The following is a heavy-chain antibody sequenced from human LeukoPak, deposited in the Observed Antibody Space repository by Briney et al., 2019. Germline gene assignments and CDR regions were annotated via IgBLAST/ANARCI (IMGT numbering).Heavy chain of an antibody. V-gene: IGHV4-59*01. D-gene: IGHD3-10*01. CDR2: IYYSGST. CDR1: GGSISSYY. J-gene: IGHJ4*02. Sequence: SETLSLTCTVSGGSISSYYWSWIRQPPGKGLEWIGYIYYSGSTNYNPSLKSRVTISVDTPKNQLSLQLSSVTAADTAVYYCASPPYYGSGFDYWGPGTLVNVSS. CDR3: ASPPYYGSGFDY.